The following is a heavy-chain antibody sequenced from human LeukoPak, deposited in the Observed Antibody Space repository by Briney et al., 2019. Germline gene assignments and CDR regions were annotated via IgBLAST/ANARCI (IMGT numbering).Heavy chain of an antibody. CDR2: FDPEDGET. V-gene: IGHV1-24*01. Sequence: GASVKVSCKVSGYTLTELSMHWVRQAPGKGLEWMGGFDPEDGETIYAQKFQGRVTMTEDTSTDTAYMELSSLRSEDTAVYYCARGIAAAGTGSGWFDPWGQGTLVTVSS. J-gene: IGHJ5*02. D-gene: IGHD6-13*01. CDR1: GYTLTELS. CDR3: ARGIAAAGTGSGWFDP.